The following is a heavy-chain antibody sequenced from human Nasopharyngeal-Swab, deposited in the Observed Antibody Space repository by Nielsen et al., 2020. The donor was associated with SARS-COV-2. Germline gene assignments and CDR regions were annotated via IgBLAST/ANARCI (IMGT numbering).Heavy chain of an antibody. CDR2: IWYDGSNK. CDR1: GFTFSSYG. D-gene: IGHD3-10*01. CDR3: TTDPRAPWFGELLFDY. J-gene: IGHJ4*02. Sequence: GESLKISCAASGFTFSSYGMHWVRQAPGKGLEWVAVIWYDGSNKYYADSVKGRFTISRDNSKNTLYLQMNSLKTEDTAVYYCTTDPRAPWFGELLFDYWGQGTLVTVSS. V-gene: IGHV3-33*01.